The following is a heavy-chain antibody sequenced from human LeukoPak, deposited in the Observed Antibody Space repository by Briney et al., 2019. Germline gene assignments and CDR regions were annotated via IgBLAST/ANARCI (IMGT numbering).Heavy chain of an antibody. D-gene: IGHD5-24*01. J-gene: IGHJ4*02. V-gene: IGHV1-69*01. Sequence: SVKVSCKASGGTFNSYAISWVRQAPGQGLEWMGGIIPIFGTANYAQKFQGRVTITADESTSTAYMELSSLRSEDTAVYYCARGSKEDGYPWGDYWGQGTLVTVSS. CDR2: IIPIFGTA. CDR1: GGTFNSYA. CDR3: ARGSKEDGYPWGDY.